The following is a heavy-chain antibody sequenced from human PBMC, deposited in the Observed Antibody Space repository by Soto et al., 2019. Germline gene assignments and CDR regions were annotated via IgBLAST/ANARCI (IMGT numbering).Heavy chain of an antibody. D-gene: IGHD3-22*01. CDR1: GFTFRNYW. CDR2: INRDGSET. V-gene: IGHV3-7*03. J-gene: IGHJ4*02. Sequence: GGSLRLSCAASGFTFRNYWMSWVRQAPGKGLQWVANINRDGSETYYVDSVKGRFTISRDNAENSLYLQMNSLRDEDTAVYYCARAPDGSGAYYYFDYWGQGSLVTVSS. CDR3: ARAPDGSGAYYYFDY.